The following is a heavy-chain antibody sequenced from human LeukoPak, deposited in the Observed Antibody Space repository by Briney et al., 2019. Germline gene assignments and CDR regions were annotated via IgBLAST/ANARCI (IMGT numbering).Heavy chain of an antibody. CDR3: ARDSGNMAYYYYYYMDV. V-gene: IGHV1-69*05. CDR1: GGTYSSYA. Sequence: ASVKVSCKASGGTYSSYAISWVRQGPGQGLEWMGGIIPIFGTANYAQKFQGRVTITTDESTSTAYMELSSLRSEDTAVYYCARDSGNMAYYYYYYMDVWGKGTTVTVS. J-gene: IGHJ6*03. D-gene: IGHD3-10*01. CDR2: IIPIFGTA.